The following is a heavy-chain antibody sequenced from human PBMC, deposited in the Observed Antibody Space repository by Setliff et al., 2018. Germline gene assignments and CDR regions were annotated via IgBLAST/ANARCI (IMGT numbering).Heavy chain of an antibody. CDR2: ISSSSDYI. D-gene: IGHD3-16*01. CDR3: AKEVVTYVYDY. J-gene: IGHJ4*02. CDR1: GFTFRSYW. Sequence: GGSLRLSCAASGFTFRSYWMSWVRQAPGKGLEWVSSISSSSDYIYYADSVKGRFTISRDNSKNTLYLQMNSLRAEDTAVYYCAKEVVTYVYDYWGQGTLVTVSS. V-gene: IGHV3-23*01.